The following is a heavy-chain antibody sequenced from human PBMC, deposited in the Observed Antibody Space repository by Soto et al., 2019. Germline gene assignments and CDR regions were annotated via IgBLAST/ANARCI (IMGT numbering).Heavy chain of an antibody. Sequence: SGPTLVNPTQTLTLTCTFSGFSLSTSGVGVGWIRQPPGKALEWLALIYWDDDKRYSPSLKSRLTITKDTSKNQVVLTMTNMDPVDTATYYCAHSRLVGELLYSEFDYWGQGTLVTVSS. CDR3: AHSRLVGELLYSEFDY. CDR2: IYWDDDK. D-gene: IGHD3-10*01. CDR1: GFSLSTSGVG. V-gene: IGHV2-5*02. J-gene: IGHJ4*02.